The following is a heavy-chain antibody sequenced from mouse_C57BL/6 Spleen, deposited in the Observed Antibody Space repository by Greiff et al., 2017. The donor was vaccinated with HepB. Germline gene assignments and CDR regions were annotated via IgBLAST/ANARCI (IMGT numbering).Heavy chain of an antibody. CDR3: AREIYYYGSSWFAY. V-gene: IGHV1-82*01. Sequence: QVHVKQSGPELVKPGASVKISCKASGYAFSSSWMNWVKQRPGKGLEWIGRIYPGDGDTNYNGKFKGKATLTADKSSSTAYMQLSSLTSEDSAVYFCAREIYYYGSSWFAYWGQGTLVTVSA. CDR2: IYPGDGDT. D-gene: IGHD1-1*01. J-gene: IGHJ3*01. CDR1: GYAFSSSW.